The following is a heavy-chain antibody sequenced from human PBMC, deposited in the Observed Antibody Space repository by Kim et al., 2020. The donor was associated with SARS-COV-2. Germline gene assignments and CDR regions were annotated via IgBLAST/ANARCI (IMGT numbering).Heavy chain of an antibody. V-gene: IGHV3-33*05. CDR1: GFTFSSYG. J-gene: IGHJ4*02. CDR2: ISYDGSNK. Sequence: GGSLRLSCAASGFTFSSYGMHWVRQAPGKGLEWVAVISYDGSNKYYADSVKGRFTISRDNSKNTLYLQMNSLRAEDTAVYYCPEHSSGFYWGQGTLVTVS. CDR3: PEHSSGFY. D-gene: IGHD6-19*01.